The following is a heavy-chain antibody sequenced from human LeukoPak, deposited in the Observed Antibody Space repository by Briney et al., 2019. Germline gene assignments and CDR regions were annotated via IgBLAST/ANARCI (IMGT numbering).Heavy chain of an antibody. CDR2: VYYSGRT. J-gene: IGHJ4*02. CDR3: ARHKGGGTYSLDF. Sequence: PSETLSLTCSVSGGDFNNSRFYWGWVRQVPDKGLEWLGTVYYSGRTYYNPSVTSRITISVDTSRNEFSLRLASVTVTDTAVFYCARHKGGGTYSLDFGGQGILVTVSS. D-gene: IGHD2-15*01. V-gene: IGHV4-39*01. CDR1: GGDFNNSRFY.